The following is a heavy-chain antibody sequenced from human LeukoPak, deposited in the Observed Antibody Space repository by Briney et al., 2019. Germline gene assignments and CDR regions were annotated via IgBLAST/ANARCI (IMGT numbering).Heavy chain of an antibody. CDR2: ISSSSSYI. CDR1: GFTFSTYS. D-gene: IGHD6-13*01. V-gene: IGHV3-21*01. CDR3: ARASRGIAAAGTPYYYYMDV. J-gene: IGHJ6*03. Sequence: GGSLRLSCAASGFTFSTYSMNWVRQAPGKGLEWVSSISSSSSYIHYADSVKGRFTISRDNAKNSLYLQMNSLRAEDTAVYYCARASRGIAAAGTPYYYYMDVWGKGTTVTISS.